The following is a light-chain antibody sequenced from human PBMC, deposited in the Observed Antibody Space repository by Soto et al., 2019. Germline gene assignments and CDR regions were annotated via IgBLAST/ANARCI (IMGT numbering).Light chain of an antibody. CDR3: CSYAGSWV. V-gene: IGLV2-23*02. Sequence: QSALTQPASVSGSPGQSITISCTGTSSDVGSYNLVSWYQQHPGKAPKHMIDEVSKRPSGVSNRFSGSKSGNTASLTTSGLQAEDEADYYCCSYAGSWVFGGGTKLTVL. CDR2: EVS. CDR1: SSDVGSYNL. J-gene: IGLJ3*02.